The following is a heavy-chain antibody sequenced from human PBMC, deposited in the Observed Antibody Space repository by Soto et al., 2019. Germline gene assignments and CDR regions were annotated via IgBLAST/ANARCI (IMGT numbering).Heavy chain of an antibody. Sequence: QVQLVESGGGVVQPGRSLRLSCAASGSTFIDYGMHWVRQAPGKGLEWVALVWYDGTNKYYADSVKGRFTISRDNSMNTLYLQMNSLRAEDTAVYYCARPLGGNAMRYFDLWGRGTLVTVSS. CDR1: GSTFIDYG. D-gene: IGHD2-15*01. V-gene: IGHV3-33*01. CDR3: ARPLGGNAMRYFDL. J-gene: IGHJ2*01. CDR2: VWYDGTNK.